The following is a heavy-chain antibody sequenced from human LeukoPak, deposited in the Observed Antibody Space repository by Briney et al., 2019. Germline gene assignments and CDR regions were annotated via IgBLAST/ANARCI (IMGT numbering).Heavy chain of an antibody. J-gene: IGHJ6*02. CDR1: GFTFDDYA. CDR3: AKDGMDV. Sequence: QPGGSLRLSCAASGFTFDDYAMHWVRQAPGKGLEGVSGISWNSGSICYADSVKGRFTISRDNAKNSLYLQMNSLRAEETALYYCAKDGMDVWGQGTTVTVSS. CDR2: ISWNSGSI. V-gene: IGHV3-9*01.